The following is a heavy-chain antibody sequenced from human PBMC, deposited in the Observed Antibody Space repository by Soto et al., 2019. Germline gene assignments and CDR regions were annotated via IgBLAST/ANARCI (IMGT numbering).Heavy chain of an antibody. Sequence: EVHLGESGGGLGKPGGSLRLSCAVSGFTFSSCTMNWVRQAPGKGLEWVSSISPSTSHIYYADSVKGRFTISRDNAKNSLFLQMNSLRAEDTAVYYCSGCSAGACHQNYGMDVWGEGTTVTVSS. CDR2: ISPSTSHI. CDR3: SGCSAGACHQNYGMDV. CDR1: GFTFSSCT. D-gene: IGHD2-15*01. V-gene: IGHV3-21*01. J-gene: IGHJ6*04.